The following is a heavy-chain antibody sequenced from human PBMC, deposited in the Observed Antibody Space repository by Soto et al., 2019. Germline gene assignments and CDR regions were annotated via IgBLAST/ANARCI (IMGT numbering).Heavy chain of an antibody. CDR1: GFTFSSYG. CDR3: GKDYPQTIPMVGGAYPTLGSMDV. D-gene: IGHD3-10*01. CDR2: ISYDGNTK. Sequence: GGSLRLSCAASGFTFSSYGLHWVRQAPGKGLEWVAVISYDGNTKFYADSVKGRFTISRDNSKNTLYLQMSSLRPEDTAVYYCGKDYPQTIPMVGGAYPTLGSMDVWGQGTTVTVSS. J-gene: IGHJ6*02. V-gene: IGHV3-30*18.